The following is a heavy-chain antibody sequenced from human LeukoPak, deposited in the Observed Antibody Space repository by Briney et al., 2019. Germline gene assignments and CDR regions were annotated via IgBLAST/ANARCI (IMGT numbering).Heavy chain of an antibody. CDR2: ISGSGGST. J-gene: IGHJ6*02. D-gene: IGHD1-7*01. V-gene: IGHV3-23*01. CDR1: GFTFSSYA. CDR3: AKVFRNYPHYYYNMDV. Sequence: PGGSLRLSCAASGFTFSSYAMSWVRQAPGKGLEWVSAISGSGGSTYYADSVKGRFTISRDNSKNTLYLQMNSLRAEDTAVYYCAKVFRNYPHYYYNMDVWGQGTTVTVSS.